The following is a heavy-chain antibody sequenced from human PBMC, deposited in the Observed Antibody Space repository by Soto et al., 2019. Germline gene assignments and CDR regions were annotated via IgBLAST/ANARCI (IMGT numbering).Heavy chain of an antibody. J-gene: IGHJ5*02. V-gene: IGHV3-23*01. CDR1: GFTFSSYA. CDR2: ISGSGGST. Sequence: GGSLRLSCAASGFTFSSYAMSWVRQAPGKGLEWVSAISGSGGSTYYTDSVKGRFTISRDNSKNTLYLQMNSLRAEDTAVYYCAKGGSVAGTLNWFDPWGQGTLVTVSS. CDR3: AKGGSVAGTLNWFDP. D-gene: IGHD6-19*01.